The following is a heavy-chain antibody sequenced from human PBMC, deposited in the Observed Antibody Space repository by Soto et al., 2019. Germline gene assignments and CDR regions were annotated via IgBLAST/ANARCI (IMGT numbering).Heavy chain of an antibody. CDR2: IDTSGTKI. J-gene: IGHJ4*02. D-gene: IGHD3-3*01. V-gene: IGHV3-11*01. CDR3: ASHYDMWSGYLSPVDY. Sequence: GGSLRLSCAASGYTFSDYYMSWIRQAPGKGLEWISYIDTSGTKIYYADSVKGRFTITRDNAQNSLYLEMNSLRDEDTAVYYCASHYDMWSGYLSPVDYWGQGTLVTVS. CDR1: GYTFSDYY.